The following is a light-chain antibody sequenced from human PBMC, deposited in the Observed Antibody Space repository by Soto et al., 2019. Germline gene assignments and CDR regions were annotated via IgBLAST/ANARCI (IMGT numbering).Light chain of an antibody. CDR2: DAS. CDR3: QQYDNLLSGWT. Sequence: DIQMTQSPSSLSASVGDRVTITCQASQDISNYLNWYQQKPGKAPKLLIYDASNLETGVPSRFSGSGSGTDFTFTISSLQPEDIATYYCQQYDNLLSGWTFGQGTKVEIK. V-gene: IGKV1-33*01. J-gene: IGKJ1*01. CDR1: QDISNY.